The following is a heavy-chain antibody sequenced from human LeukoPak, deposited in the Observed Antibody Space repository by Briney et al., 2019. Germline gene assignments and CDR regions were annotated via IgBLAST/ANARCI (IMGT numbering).Heavy chain of an antibody. D-gene: IGHD1-1*01. V-gene: IGHV3-48*03. CDR2: ISSSGDIV. J-gene: IGHJ4*02. Sequence: GGSLRLSCAASGFTFSTYAMNWVRQAPGRGLEWVSCISSSGDIVYYADSVKGRFTVSRDHAKNSLYLQMNSLRAGDTAVYYCARNLDVWGQGTLVTVSS. CDR3: ARNLDV. CDR1: GFTFSTYA.